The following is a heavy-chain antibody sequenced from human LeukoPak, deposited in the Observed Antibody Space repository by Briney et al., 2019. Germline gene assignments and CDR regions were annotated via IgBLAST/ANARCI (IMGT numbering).Heavy chain of an antibody. Sequence: ASVKVSCKASGYTFTSYGISWVRQAPGQGLEWMGWISTYNGNTNYAQKLQGRVTLTTDTSTNTAYMELTSLRSDDTAVYYCAREGLGELTLDCWGQGTLVTVSS. CDR3: AREGLGELTLDC. CDR2: ISTYNGNT. D-gene: IGHD3-16*01. V-gene: IGHV1-18*01. CDR1: GYTFTSYG. J-gene: IGHJ4*02.